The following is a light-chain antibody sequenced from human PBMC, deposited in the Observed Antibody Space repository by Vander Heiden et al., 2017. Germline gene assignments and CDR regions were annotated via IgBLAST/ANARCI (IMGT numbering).Light chain of an antibody. CDR3: RQHNSYLWT. Sequence: DIQMTQSPSSLSASVGDRVTITCRASQGIRNDLGWYQQKPVKAPKRLIYAASSLQSRVPSTLSATGSGTEFTLTISSLQPEHFATYYCRQHNSYLWTFGQGTKVEIK. V-gene: IGKV1-17*01. J-gene: IGKJ1*01. CDR1: QGIRND. CDR2: AAS.